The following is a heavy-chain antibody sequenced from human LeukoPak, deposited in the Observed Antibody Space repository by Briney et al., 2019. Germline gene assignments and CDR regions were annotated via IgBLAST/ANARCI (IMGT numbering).Heavy chain of an antibody. Sequence: GGSLRLSCAASGFTFSSYWMSWVRQAPGKGLEWVANIKQDGSEKYYVDSVKGRFTISRDNAKNSLYLQMNSLRAEDTAVYYCARVYSRDTAMPEYYYYMDVWGKGTTVTVSS. V-gene: IGHV3-7*01. CDR3: ARVYSRDTAMPEYYYYMDV. CDR2: IKQDGSEK. J-gene: IGHJ6*03. CDR1: GFTFSSYW. D-gene: IGHD5-18*01.